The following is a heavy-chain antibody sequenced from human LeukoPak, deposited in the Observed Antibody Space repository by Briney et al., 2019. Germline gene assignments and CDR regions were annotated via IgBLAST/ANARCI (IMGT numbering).Heavy chain of an antibody. D-gene: IGHD6-19*01. CDR3: AKDQYSSGWRTPDY. V-gene: IGHV3-53*05. CDR1: GFTVSSNY. J-gene: IGHJ4*02. CDR2: IYSGGST. Sequence: GGSLRLSCAASGFTVSSNYMSWVRQAPGKGLEWVSVIYSGGSTYYADSVKGRFTISRDNSKNTLYLQMNSLRAEDTAVYYCAKDQYSSGWRTPDYWGQGTLVTVSS.